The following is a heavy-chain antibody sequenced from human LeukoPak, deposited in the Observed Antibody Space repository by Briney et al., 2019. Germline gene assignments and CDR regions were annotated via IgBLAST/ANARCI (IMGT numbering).Heavy chain of an antibody. V-gene: IGHV1-18*01. J-gene: IGHJ3*02. CDR2: ISGYNGNT. D-gene: IGHD4-11*01. Sequence: ASVKVSCKASGYTFTTYGISWVRQAPGQGLEWMGWISGYNGNTNYAQKLQGRVTMTTDTSTSTAYMELRSLRSDDTAVYYCARDSGDYSNEYDGFDTWGQGTMVTVSS. CDR1: GYTFTTYG. CDR3: ARDSGDYSNEYDGFDT.